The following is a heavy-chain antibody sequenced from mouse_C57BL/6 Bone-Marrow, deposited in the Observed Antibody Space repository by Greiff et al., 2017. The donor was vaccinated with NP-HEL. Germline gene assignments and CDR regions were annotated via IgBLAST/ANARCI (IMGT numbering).Heavy chain of an antibody. CDR3: ARGGDGYYVGYWYFDV. J-gene: IGHJ1*03. D-gene: IGHD2-3*01. CDR1: GYSITSDY. V-gene: IGHV3-8*01. Sequence: EVQGVESGPGLAKPSQTLSLTCSVTGYSITSDYWNWIRKFPGNKLEYMGYISYSGSTYYNPSLKSRISITRDTSKNQYYLQLNSVTTEDTATYYCARGGDGYYVGYWYFDVWGTGTTVTVSS. CDR2: ISYSGST.